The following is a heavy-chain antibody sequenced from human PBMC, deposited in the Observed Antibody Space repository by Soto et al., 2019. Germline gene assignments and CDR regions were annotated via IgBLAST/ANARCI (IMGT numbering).Heavy chain of an antibody. Sequence: ASVKVSCKASGYTFTGYYMHWVRQAPGQGLEWMGWINPNSGGTNYAQKFQGRVTMTRDTSISTAYMELSRLRSDDTAVYYCARDHDVLRFLDWNVACEIWGEGTWVTVSS. D-gene: IGHD3-3*01. CDR2: INPNSGGT. V-gene: IGHV1-2*02. J-gene: IGHJ3*02. CDR1: GYTFTGYY. CDR3: ARDHDVLRFLDWNVACEI.